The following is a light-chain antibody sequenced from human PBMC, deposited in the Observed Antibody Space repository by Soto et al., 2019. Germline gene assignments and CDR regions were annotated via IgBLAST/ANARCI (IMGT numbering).Light chain of an antibody. CDR3: QQYINWPPLT. Sequence: EIVLTQSPATLSVSPGERATLSFRASQSVRSNLAWYQQKPGQAPRLLIFDASTRATNIPARFTGSGSGTEFTLTISSLQSEDFAVYYCQQYINWPPLTFGGGTKVDI. CDR2: DAS. CDR1: QSVRSN. J-gene: IGKJ4*01. V-gene: IGKV3-15*01.